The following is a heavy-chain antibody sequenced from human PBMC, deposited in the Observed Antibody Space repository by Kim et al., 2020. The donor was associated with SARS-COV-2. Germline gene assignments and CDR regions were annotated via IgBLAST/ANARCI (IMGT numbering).Heavy chain of an antibody. CDR3: AREGLRYFDWPPRAPYDFDY. D-gene: IGHD3-9*01. Sequence: SVKVSCKASGGTFSSYAISWVRQAPGQGLEWMGGIIPIFGTANYAQTFQGRVTITADESTSTAYMELSSLRSEDTPVYYCAREGLRYFDWPPRAPYDFDYWGQGTPVTVSS. J-gene: IGHJ4*02. CDR2: IIPIFGTA. CDR1: GGTFSSYA. V-gene: IGHV1-69*13.